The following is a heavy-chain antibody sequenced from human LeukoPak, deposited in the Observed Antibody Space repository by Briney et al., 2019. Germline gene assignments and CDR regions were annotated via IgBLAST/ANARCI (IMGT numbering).Heavy chain of an antibody. CDR3: AKVLGYSYGFGY. D-gene: IGHD5-18*01. Sequence: GGSLRLSCAASGFTFSSYAMSWVRQAPGKGLEWVSAISGSGGSSYYADSVKGRFTISRDNSKNTLYLQMNSLRAEDTAVYYCAKVLGYSYGFGYWGQGTLVTVSS. CDR2: ISGSGGSS. V-gene: IGHV3-23*01. J-gene: IGHJ4*02. CDR1: GFTFSSYA.